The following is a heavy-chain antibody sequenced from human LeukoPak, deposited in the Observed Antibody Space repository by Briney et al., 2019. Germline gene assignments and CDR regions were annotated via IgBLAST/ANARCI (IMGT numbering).Heavy chain of an antibody. J-gene: IGHJ5*02. CDR3: ARTDAFCSDTSCSTWFAP. V-gene: IGHV4-4*02. CDR2: VHHSGST. Sequence: PSDTLSLTCAVCGGSVSRSNWLDWVRQPPGEGLEWIWEVHHSGSTNYNPSPKRRVTLAGGKAKNQFSLKLSSLTATDTAVYYCARTDAFCSDTSCSTWFAPSGQGTLVTVSA. CDR1: GGSVSRSNW. D-gene: IGHD2-2*01.